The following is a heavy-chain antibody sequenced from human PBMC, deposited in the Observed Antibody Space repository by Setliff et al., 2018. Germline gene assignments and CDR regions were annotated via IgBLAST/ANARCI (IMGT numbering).Heavy chain of an antibody. J-gene: IGHJ6*03. CDR3: YYYALDYYYYMDV. D-gene: IGHD3-22*01. CDR2: ISPDGIVI. V-gene: IGHV3-74*01. Sequence: GGSLRLSCAGSGFNFNSYWMNWVRQVPGKGRVWVSRISPDGIVIDYADSVKGRFTVSRDNAKNTLYLQMNSLRALTGYDSSGYYYALDYYYYMDVWGKGTTVTVSS. CDR1: GFNFNSYW.